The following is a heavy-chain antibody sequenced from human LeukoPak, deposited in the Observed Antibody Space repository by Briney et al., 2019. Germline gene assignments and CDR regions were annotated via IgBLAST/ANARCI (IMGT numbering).Heavy chain of an antibody. CDR3: ARRYYTDWYFDL. CDR2: IYYSGST. D-gene: IGHD2-2*02. Sequence: SETLSLTCTVSGGSISSYYWSWIRQPPGKGLEYIGYIYYSGSTAYNPSLKSRVTISVDTSKSQFSLKLSSVTAADTAVYYCARRYYTDWYFDLWGRGTLVTVSS. V-gene: IGHV4-59*08. J-gene: IGHJ2*01. CDR1: GGSISSYY.